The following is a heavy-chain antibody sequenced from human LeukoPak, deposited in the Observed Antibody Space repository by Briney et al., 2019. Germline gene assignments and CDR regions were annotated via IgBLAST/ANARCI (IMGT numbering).Heavy chain of an antibody. CDR1: GGSFSGYY. V-gene: IGHV4-34*01. D-gene: IGHD7-27*01. CDR2: INHSGST. CDR3: ARDPGWGD. Sequence: SETLSLTCAVYGGSFSGYYWSWIRQPPGKGLEWIGEINHSGSTNYNPSLKSRVTMSVDTSKNQFSLKLSSVTAADTAVYYCARDPGWGDWGQGTLVTVSS. J-gene: IGHJ4*02.